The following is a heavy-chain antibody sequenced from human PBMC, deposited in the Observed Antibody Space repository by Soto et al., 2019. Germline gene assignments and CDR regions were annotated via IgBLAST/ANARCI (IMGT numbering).Heavy chain of an antibody. Sequence: VASVKVSCKASGYTFTGNYMHWVRQAPGQGLEWMGWINPNSGDTNCAQKFQGRVTMTRDTSISTAYMELSRLRSDDTAVYYCAREDANAMAVWGQGTTVTVSS. CDR1: GYTFTGNY. V-gene: IGHV1-2*02. J-gene: IGHJ6*02. CDR3: AREDANAMAV. CDR2: INPNSGDT.